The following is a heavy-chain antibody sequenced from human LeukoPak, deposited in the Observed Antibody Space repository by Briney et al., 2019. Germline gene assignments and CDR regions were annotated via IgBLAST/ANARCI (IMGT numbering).Heavy chain of an antibody. CDR3: ARDKAGYDSSGAVDY. Sequence: PGGSLRLSCAASGFTFSSYAMSWVRQAPGKGLEGASAISGGGDDTNYADSVKGRFTISRDNAKNSLYLQMNSLRAEDTAVYYCARDKAGYDSSGAVDYWGQGTLVTVSS. CDR2: ISGGGDDT. D-gene: IGHD3-22*01. CDR1: GFTFSSYA. V-gene: IGHV3-23*01. J-gene: IGHJ4*02.